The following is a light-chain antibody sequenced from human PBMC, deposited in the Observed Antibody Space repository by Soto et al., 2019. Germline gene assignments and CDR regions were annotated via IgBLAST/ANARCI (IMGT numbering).Light chain of an antibody. V-gene: IGKV3-15*01. CDR1: QSVASSH. Sequence: EIVLTQSPGTLSLSPGERATLSCRASQSVASSHLAWYRQRPGQAPRLLIYGASTRATGIPARFSGSGSGTEFTLTISSLQSEDFAVYYCQQYNNWPRTFGQGNKV. CDR3: QQYNNWPRT. CDR2: GAS. J-gene: IGKJ1*01.